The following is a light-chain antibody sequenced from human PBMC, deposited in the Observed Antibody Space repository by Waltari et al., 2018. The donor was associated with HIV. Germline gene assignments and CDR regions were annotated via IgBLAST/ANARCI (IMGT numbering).Light chain of an antibody. V-gene: IGLV1-44*01. CDR1: SSDIGSNA. CDR3: AAWDDSLNGPHVV. CDR2: SNN. Sequence: QSVLTQPPSASETPGQRVAISCSGSSSDIGSNAVNWYQQPPGTAPKLLIYSNNQRPSGVPDRFSASKSGTSASLAISGLQSEDEADYYCAAWDDSLNGPHVVFGGGTKLTVL. J-gene: IGLJ2*01.